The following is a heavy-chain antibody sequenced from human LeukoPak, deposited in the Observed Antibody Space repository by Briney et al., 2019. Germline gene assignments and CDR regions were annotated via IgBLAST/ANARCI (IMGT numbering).Heavy chain of an antibody. CDR3: AKGVRGYSYGYEVSDRGTSY. J-gene: IGHJ4*02. CDR1: GFTFSSYA. V-gene: IGHV3-23*01. Sequence: GGSLRLSCAASGFTFSSYAMSWVRQAPGKGLEWVSAISGSGGSTYYADSVKGRFTISRDNSKNTLYLQMNGLRAEDTAVYYCAKGVRGYSYGYEVSDRGTSYWGQGTLVTVSS. CDR2: ISGSGGST. D-gene: IGHD5-18*01.